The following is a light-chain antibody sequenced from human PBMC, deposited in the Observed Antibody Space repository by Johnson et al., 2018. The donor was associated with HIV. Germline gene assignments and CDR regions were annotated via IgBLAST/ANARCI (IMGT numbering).Light chain of an antibody. Sequence: QSVLTQPPSVSAAPGQKVTISCSGSSSNIGNNYVSWYQQLPGTAPKLLIYDNNKLPSGIPDRFSGSTSGTSATLGITGLQTGDEADYYCGTWDSSLSAYVFGTGTKVTVL. J-gene: IGLJ1*01. CDR3: GTWDSSLSAYV. CDR1: SSNIGNNY. V-gene: IGLV1-51*01. CDR2: DNN.